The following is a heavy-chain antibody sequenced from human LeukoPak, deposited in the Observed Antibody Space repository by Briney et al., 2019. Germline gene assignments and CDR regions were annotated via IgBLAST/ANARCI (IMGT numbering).Heavy chain of an antibody. CDR3: AKDAGTTTGGRFDY. J-gene: IGHJ4*02. D-gene: IGHD1-14*01. CDR2: ISNSGGTT. V-gene: IGHV3-23*01. Sequence: PSETLSLTCVVSGDSIRSDRWWSWVRQAPGKGLQWVSTISNSGGTTYYADSVKGRFTISRDNSKSTLYLQMNSLRAEDTAVYYCAKDAGTTTGGRFDYWGQGTLVTVSS. CDR1: GDSIRSDR.